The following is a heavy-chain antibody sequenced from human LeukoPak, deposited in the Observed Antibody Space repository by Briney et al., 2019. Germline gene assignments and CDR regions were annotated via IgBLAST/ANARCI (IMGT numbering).Heavy chain of an antibody. V-gene: IGHV4-34*01. CDR2: INHSGST. CDR3: ARARIAARAGLDY. Sequence: PSETLSLTCAVYGESFSGYYWSSIRQPPGKGLEWIGEINHSGSTDYNPSLKSRVTISVDTSKNQFSLKLSSVTAADTAVYYCARARIAARAGLDYWGQGTLVTVSS. D-gene: IGHD6-6*01. CDR1: GESFSGYY. J-gene: IGHJ4*02.